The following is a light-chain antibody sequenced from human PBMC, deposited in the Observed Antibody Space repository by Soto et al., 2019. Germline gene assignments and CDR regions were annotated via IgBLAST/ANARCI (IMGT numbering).Light chain of an antibody. J-gene: IGLJ1*01. CDR2: DVS. CDR3: CSYTSSSTYV. Sequence: QSALTQPASVSGSPGQSITISCTGTGSDVGGYNYVSWYQQYPGPAPKLMIYDVSNRPSGVSNRFSCSKSGNTAALIIFVLQADDEAYYYCCSYTSSSTYVFGTGTKLTVL. CDR1: GSDVGGYNY. V-gene: IGLV2-14*01.